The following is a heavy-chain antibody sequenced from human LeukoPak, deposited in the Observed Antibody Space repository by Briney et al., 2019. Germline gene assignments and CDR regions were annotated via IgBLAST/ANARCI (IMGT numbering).Heavy chain of an antibody. CDR3: ATDVPQLVLQHAFDI. CDR1: GYTLTELS. CDR2: FDPEDGET. V-gene: IGHV1-24*01. J-gene: IGHJ3*02. Sequence: EASVKVSCKVSGYTLTELSMHWVRQAPGKGLEWMGGFDPEDGETIYAQKFQGRVTMTEDTSTDTAYMELSSLRSEDTAVYYCATDVPQLVLQHAFDIWGQGTMVTVSS. D-gene: IGHD6-13*01.